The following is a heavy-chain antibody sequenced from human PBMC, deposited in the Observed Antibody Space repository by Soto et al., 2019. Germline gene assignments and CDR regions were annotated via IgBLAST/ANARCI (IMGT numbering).Heavy chain of an antibody. D-gene: IGHD6-13*01. CDR3: ATGAIGGRQQLVRDAFDF. CDR2: IAPIFDIS. Sequence: QVQLVQSGAEVKKPGSSVRVSCKASGGTFDSYTISWVRQAPGQGLEWVGRIAPIFDISKYAPKFQGRVTITADKSTSTAYMDLSGLTSEYTAVYYCATGAIGGRQQLVRDAFDFWGQGTMVTVSS. CDR1: GGTFDSYT. J-gene: IGHJ3*01. V-gene: IGHV1-69*02.